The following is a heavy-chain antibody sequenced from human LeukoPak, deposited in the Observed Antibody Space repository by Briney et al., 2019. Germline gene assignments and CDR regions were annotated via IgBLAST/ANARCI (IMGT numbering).Heavy chain of an antibody. CDR1: GFTFSTYG. Sequence: QPGGSLRLSCAASGFTFSTYGMHWVRQAPGKGLEWVAFIRHDGNNKYYADSVKGRFTISRDNSKNTLYLQMNSLRAEDTAVYYCGKVYYDFWSGPSLGAFDIWGQGTMLTVSS. J-gene: IGHJ3*02. CDR2: IRHDGNNK. CDR3: GKVYYDFWSGPSLGAFDI. V-gene: IGHV3-30*02. D-gene: IGHD3-3*01.